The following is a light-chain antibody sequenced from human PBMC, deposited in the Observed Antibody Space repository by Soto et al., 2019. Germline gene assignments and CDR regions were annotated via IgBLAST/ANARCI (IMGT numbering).Light chain of an antibody. V-gene: IGKV1-33*01. J-gene: IGKJ4*01. Sequence: DIQMTQSPSSLSASVGDRVTITCQASQDISNYLNWYQQKPGKAPKLLIYAASNLETGVPSRFSGSGSGTDFTFTISSLQPEDIATYYCQQYDNLPLTCGGGTKVEIK. CDR2: AAS. CDR3: QQYDNLPLT. CDR1: QDISNY.